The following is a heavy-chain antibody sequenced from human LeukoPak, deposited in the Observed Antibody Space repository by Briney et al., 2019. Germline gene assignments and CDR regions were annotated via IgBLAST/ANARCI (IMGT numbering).Heavy chain of an antibody. J-gene: IGHJ3*02. CDR2: IIPIFGTA. CDR3: ATRIALVRGVDAFDI. Sequence: ASVKVSCKASGYTFTSYGISWVRQAPGQGLEWMGGIIPIFGTASYAQKFQGRVTITADESTSTAYMELSSLRSEDTAVYYCATRIALVRGVDAFDIWGQGTTVTVSS. CDR1: GYTFTSYG. V-gene: IGHV1-69*13. D-gene: IGHD3-10*01.